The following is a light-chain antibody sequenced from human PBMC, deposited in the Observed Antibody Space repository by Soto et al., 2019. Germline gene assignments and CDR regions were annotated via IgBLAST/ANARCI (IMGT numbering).Light chain of an antibody. CDR2: AAS. V-gene: IGKV1-27*01. Sequence: DIQMTQSPSSLSASVGDRVTIICRASQGINNYLAWYQQKPGKVPKLLIYAASTLQSGVPSRFSGSGSGTDFTLTISSLQPEDVATYYCQKYNSAPLPFGGGTKVEIK. CDR1: QGINNY. CDR3: QKYNSAPLP. J-gene: IGKJ4*01.